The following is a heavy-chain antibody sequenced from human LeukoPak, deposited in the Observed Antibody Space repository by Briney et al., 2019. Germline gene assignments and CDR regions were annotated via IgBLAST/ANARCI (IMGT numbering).Heavy chain of an antibody. CDR1: GFTFGSYA. CDR2: ISYDGSNK. CDR3: ARNKGWELPAELDS. D-gene: IGHD2-15*01. V-gene: IGHV3-30-3*01. J-gene: IGHJ4*02. Sequence: PGRSLRLSCAASGFTFGSYAMHWVRQAPGKGLEWVAVISYDGSNKYYADSVKGRFTISRDNSKNTLYLQMNSLRAEDTAVYYCARNKGWELPAELDSWGQGTLVTVSS.